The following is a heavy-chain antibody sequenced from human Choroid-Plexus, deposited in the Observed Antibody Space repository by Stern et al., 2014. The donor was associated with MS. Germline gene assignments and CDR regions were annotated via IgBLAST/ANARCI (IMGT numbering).Heavy chain of an antibody. CDR3: AKDRQYLTYFFDH. CDR2: VSHDGSYK. J-gene: IGHJ5*02. Sequence: VQLVESGGGVVQPGRPLRLSCVASGFTFGSCAMHWVRQAPGKGLEWVGGVSHDGSYKYYADSVKARFTISRDNSQNTLYMQMSSLRPEDTAVYYCAKDRQYLTYFFDHWGQGSLVTVSS. D-gene: IGHD2/OR15-2a*01. CDR1: GFTFGSCA. V-gene: IGHV3-30*18.